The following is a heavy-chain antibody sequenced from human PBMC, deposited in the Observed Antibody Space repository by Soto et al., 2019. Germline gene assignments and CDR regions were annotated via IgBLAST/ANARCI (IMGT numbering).Heavy chain of an antibody. CDR2: IYCSGST. Sequence: PSETLSLTCTVSGGSISSGDYYWSWIRQPPGKGLEWIGYIYCSGSTYYNPSLKSRVTISVDTSKNQFSLKLSSVTAADTAVYYCARGSYYYDSSGFNTNWFDPWGQGTLVTVSS. D-gene: IGHD3-22*01. V-gene: IGHV4-30-4*01. CDR3: ARGSYYYDSSGFNTNWFDP. CDR1: GGSISSGDYY. J-gene: IGHJ5*02.